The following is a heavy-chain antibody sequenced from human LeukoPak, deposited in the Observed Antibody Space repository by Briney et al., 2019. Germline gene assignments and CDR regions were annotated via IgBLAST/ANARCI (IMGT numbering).Heavy chain of an antibody. CDR3: AREGGYSSGWVDY. Sequence: SVQVTCQASGGTLSSYATSEVRQAPAQGVEWMGRIIPIFGTANYAQKFQGRVTITADKSTSTAYMELSSLRSEDTAVYYCAREGGYSSGWVDYWGQGTLVTVSS. CDR1: GGTLSSYA. J-gene: IGHJ4*02. D-gene: IGHD6-19*01. CDR2: IIPIFGTA. V-gene: IGHV1-69*06.